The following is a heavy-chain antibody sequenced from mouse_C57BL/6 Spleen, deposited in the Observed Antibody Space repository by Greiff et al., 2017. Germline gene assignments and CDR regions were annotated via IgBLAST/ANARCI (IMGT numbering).Heavy chain of an antibody. D-gene: IGHD1-1*01. J-gene: IGHJ3*01. V-gene: IGHV1-47*01. CDR3: ERGRCYGSPGFAY. Sequence: QVQLQQSGAELVKPGASVKMSCKASGYTFTTYPIEWMKQNHGKSLEWIGNFHPYNDDTKYNEKFKGKATLTVEKSSSTVYMELSRLTSDDTAVYDSERGRCYGSPGFAYWGQVTLVTVAA. CDR2: FHPYNDDT. CDR1: GYTFTTYP.